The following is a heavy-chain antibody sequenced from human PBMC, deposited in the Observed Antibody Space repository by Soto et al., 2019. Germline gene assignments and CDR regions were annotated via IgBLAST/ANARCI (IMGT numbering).Heavy chain of an antibody. Sequence: ASVKGSRKAAGYTFIRHGIAWVRQAPGQGLEWMGWISPYNDYTVYAQKFQGRVSMTADTSTRTVYMNLRGLKSDDTAVYYCAIGGYYFISWCELSQYRLAVWGQRTSDTGSS. CDR2: ISPYNDYT. CDR3: AIGGYYFISWCELSQYRLAV. D-gene: IGHD2-21*01. V-gene: IGHV1-18*01. CDR1: GYTFIRHG. J-gene: IGHJ6*02.